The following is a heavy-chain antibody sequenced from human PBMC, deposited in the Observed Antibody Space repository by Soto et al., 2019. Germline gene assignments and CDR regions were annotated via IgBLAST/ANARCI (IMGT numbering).Heavy chain of an antibody. CDR3: ARNAVHCSGGSCYSHYFDY. D-gene: IGHD2-15*01. Sequence: QVQLVQSGAEVKKPGSSVKVSCKASGGTFSSYAISWVRQAPGQGLEWKGGIIPIFGTANYAQKFQGRVTITADKSTSTAYMELSSLRSEDTAVYYCARNAVHCSGGSCYSHYFDYWGQGTLVTVSS. J-gene: IGHJ4*02. CDR2: IIPIFGTA. CDR1: GGTFSSYA. V-gene: IGHV1-69*06.